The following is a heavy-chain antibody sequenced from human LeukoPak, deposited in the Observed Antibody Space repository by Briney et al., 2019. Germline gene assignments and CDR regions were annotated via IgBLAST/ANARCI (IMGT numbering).Heavy chain of an antibody. CDR2: IYYSGST. Sequence: SETLSLTCTVSGGSISSYYWSWIRQPPGKGLEWIGYIYYSGSTNYNPSLKSRVTISVDTSKNQFSLKLSSVTAADTAVCYCARGRSYYYGMDVWGQGTTVTVSS. D-gene: IGHD2-15*01. V-gene: IGHV4-59*01. CDR3: ARGRSYYYGMDV. J-gene: IGHJ6*02. CDR1: GGSISSYY.